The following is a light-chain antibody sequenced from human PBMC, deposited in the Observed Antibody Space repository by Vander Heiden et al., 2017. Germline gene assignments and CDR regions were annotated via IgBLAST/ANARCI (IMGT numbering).Light chain of an antibody. CDR2: RAS. Sequence: EIVITQSPGTLSVSPGERATLSCRASQSVRNNLAWYQQRPGQAPRLLIYRASTRATGIPARFSGSGSGTEFTLSISSLQSEDFAVYYCQQYDDWPGFTFGPGTTLDIK. J-gene: IGKJ3*01. V-gene: IGKV3-15*01. CDR1: QSVRNN. CDR3: QQYDDWPGFT.